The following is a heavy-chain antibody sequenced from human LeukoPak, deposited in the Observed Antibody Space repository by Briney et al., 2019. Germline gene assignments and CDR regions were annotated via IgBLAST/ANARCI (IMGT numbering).Heavy chain of an antibody. D-gene: IGHD2-15*01. CDR1: GFTFSSYS. CDR2: ISSSGSTI. V-gene: IGHV3-48*04. Sequence: GGSLRLSCAGSGFTFSSYSINWVRQAPGKGLDWVSYISSSGSTIYYAESVKGRFTVSRDYAKNSVYLQMNSLRAEDTAVYYYARDRSSLAPYYYYMDVWGKGTTVTVSS. J-gene: IGHJ6*03. CDR3: ARDRSSLAPYYYYMDV.